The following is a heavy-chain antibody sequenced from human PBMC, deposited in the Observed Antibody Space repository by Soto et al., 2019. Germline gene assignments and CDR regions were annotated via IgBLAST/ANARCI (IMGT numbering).Heavy chain of an antibody. CDR2: ISYDGSNK. J-gene: IGHJ6*02. CDR3: ARDGAAYYDFWSGYYKPDEYYYGMDV. V-gene: IGHV3-30-3*01. CDR1: GFTFSSYA. D-gene: IGHD3-3*01. Sequence: QVQLVESGGGVVQPGRSLRLSCAASGFTFSSYAMHWVRQAPGKGLEWVAVISYDGSNKYYADSVKGRFTISRDNSKNTLYLKMNSLRAEDTAVYYCARDGAAYYDFWSGYYKPDEYYYGMDVWGQGTTVTVSS.